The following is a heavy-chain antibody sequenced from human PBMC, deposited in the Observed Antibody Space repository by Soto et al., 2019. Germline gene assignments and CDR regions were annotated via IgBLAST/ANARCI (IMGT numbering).Heavy chain of an antibody. CDR3: ARRGTLSGRDAFDV. CDR1: GYYSSSYW. V-gene: IGHV5-51*01. Sequence: CRGSGYYSSSYWIAWVRQMSGKGLEWLGSVYVSDSETTYSPSFQGQVTISADKYTNTAYLYWSSLKASDTAMYYCARRGTLSGRDAFDVWGEGTMVTVS. J-gene: IGHJ3*01. D-gene: IGHD5-12*01. CDR2: VYVSDSET.